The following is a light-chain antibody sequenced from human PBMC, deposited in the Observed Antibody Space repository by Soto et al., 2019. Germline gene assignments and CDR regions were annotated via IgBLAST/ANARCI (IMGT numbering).Light chain of an antibody. CDR3: QSYDSTNPVV. CDR2: EDD. CDR1: SGSSASNY. Sequence: NFMLTQPHSVSESPGKTVTISCTRSSGSSASNYVQWYQQRPGSAPTTLIYEDDQRPSGVPDRFSGSIDSSSNSASLTISGLKTEDEADYYCQSYDSTNPVVFGGGTKLTVL. J-gene: IGLJ2*01. V-gene: IGLV6-57*04.